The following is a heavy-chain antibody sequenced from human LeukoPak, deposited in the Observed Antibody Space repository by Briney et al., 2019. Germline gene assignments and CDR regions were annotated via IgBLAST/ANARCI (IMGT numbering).Heavy chain of an antibody. CDR1: GITFIDHY. CDR2: IIPRSGET. CDR3: ARAELGDSTGYFLDF. D-gene: IGHD3-22*01. V-gene: IGHV1-2*07. Sequence: ASVKVSCKTSGITFIDHYIHWVRQAPGQGLEWMAWIIPRSGETTYAHNFQGRVTLTRDTSIDTAYLELNRLTFNDTALYYCARAELGDSTGYFLDFWGQGTLVTVSS. J-gene: IGHJ4*02.